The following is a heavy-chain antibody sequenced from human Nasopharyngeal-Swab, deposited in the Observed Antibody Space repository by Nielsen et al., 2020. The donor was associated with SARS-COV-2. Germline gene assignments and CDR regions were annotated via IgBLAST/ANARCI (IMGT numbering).Heavy chain of an antibody. CDR1: GFTFSNFA. Sequence: GESLKISCAASGFTFSNFAMSWVRQALGKGLEWVSVISGGSDSTYYTDSVRGRFTISRDNSKNTLNLQMNNLRAEDTAIYYCAKDRDSGDDSEEYYHYYGMDVWGQGAPVTVSS. V-gene: IGHV3-23*01. CDR2: ISGGSDST. CDR3: AKDRDSGDDSEEYYHYYGMDV. D-gene: IGHD5-12*01. J-gene: IGHJ6*02.